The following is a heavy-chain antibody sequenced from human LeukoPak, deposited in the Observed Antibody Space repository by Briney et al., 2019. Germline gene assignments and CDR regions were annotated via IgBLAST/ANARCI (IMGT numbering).Heavy chain of an antibody. Sequence: PGGSLRLSCAASGFTLSSYWMSWVRQAPGKGLEWVATIKPDGSEKYHVDSVKGRFTISRDNAKNSLYLQMNSLRAEDTAVYYCARFKNYGDWGQGTLVTVSS. J-gene: IGHJ4*02. CDR2: IKPDGSEK. V-gene: IGHV3-7*01. CDR3: ARFKNYGD. CDR1: GFTLSSYW. D-gene: IGHD3-10*01.